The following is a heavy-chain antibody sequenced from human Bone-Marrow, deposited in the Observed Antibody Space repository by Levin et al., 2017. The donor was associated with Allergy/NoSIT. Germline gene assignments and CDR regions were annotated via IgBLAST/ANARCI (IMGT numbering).Heavy chain of an antibody. CDR3: ARVLDCSGGSCYSHGY. CDR1: GYTFTSYD. CDR2: MNPNSGNT. J-gene: IGHJ4*02. V-gene: IGHV1-8*01. D-gene: IGHD2-15*01. Sequence: GASVKVSCKASGYTFTSYDINWVRQATGQGLEWMGWMNPNSGNTGYAQKFQGRVTMTRNTSISTAYMELSSLRSEDTAVYYCARVLDCSGGSCYSHGYWGQGTLVTVSS.